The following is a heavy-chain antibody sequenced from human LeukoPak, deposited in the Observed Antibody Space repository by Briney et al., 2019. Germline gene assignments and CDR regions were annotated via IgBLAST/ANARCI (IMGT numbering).Heavy chain of an antibody. Sequence: SETLSLTCAVYGGSFSGYYWSWIPQPPGKGLEWIGEINHSGSTNYNPSLKSRVTISVDTSKNQFSLKLSSVTAADTAVYYCARERGYSYGYPHDYWGQGTLVTVSS. V-gene: IGHV4-34*01. J-gene: IGHJ4*02. CDR3: ARERGYSYGYPHDY. CDR1: GGSFSGYY. CDR2: INHSGST. D-gene: IGHD5-18*01.